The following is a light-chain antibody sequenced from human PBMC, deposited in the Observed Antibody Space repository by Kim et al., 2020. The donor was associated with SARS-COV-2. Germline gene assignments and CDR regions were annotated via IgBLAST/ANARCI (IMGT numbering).Light chain of an antibody. J-gene: IGLJ2*01. CDR1: NSGSKS. Sequence: SYELTKPPSVSGAAGETARITCGGNNSGSKSVHWYQQKPGQAPVLVIYYDSDRPSGIPERFSGSNSGNTATLTISRVEAGDEADYYCQVWDSSSDHVVFGGGTKLTVL. V-gene: IGLV3-21*04. CDR3: QVWDSSSDHVV. CDR2: YDS.